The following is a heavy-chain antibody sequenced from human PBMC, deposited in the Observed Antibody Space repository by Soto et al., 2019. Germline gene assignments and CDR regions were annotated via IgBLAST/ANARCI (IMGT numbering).Heavy chain of an antibody. V-gene: IGHV3-23*01. CDR1: GFTFSSYA. CDR2: ISGSGGST. J-gene: IGHJ4*02. Sequence: EVQLLESGGGLVQPGGSLRLSCAASGFTFSSYAMSWVRQAPGKGLEWVSAISGSGGSTYYADSVKGRFTISRDNSKNTLYLQMSCPRAEATAVDYGAKDLDDDYVWGSMSRADYWGQGALVAVSS. CDR3: AKDLDDDYVWGSMSRADY. D-gene: IGHD3-16*01.